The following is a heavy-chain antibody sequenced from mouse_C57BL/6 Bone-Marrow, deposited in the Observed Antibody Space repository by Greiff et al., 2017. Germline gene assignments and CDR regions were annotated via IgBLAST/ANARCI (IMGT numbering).Heavy chain of an antibody. Sequence: QVQLQQSGPELVKPGASVKLSCKASGYTFTSYDINWVKQRPGQGLEWIGWIYPRDGSTKYNEKFKGKATLTVDTSSSTAYMELHSLTSEDSAVYFGARENWDRQGYFDYWGQGTTLTVSS. CDR3: ARENWDRQGYFDY. V-gene: IGHV1-85*01. J-gene: IGHJ2*01. CDR2: IYPRDGST. CDR1: GYTFTSYD. D-gene: IGHD4-1*01.